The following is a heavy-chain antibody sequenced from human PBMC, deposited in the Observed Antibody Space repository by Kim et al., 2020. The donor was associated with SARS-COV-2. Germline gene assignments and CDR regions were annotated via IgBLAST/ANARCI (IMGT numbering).Heavy chain of an antibody. V-gene: IGHV3-53*04. Sequence: GGSLRLSCAASGFTVSSNYMSWVRQAPGKGLEWVSVIYSGGSTYYADSVKGRFTISRHNSKNTLYLQMNSLRAEDTAVYYCVTDIVVVPAASAEYFQHWGQGTLVTVSS. D-gene: IGHD2-2*01. J-gene: IGHJ1*01. CDR2: IYSGGST. CDR3: VTDIVVVPAASAEYFQH. CDR1: GFTVSSNY.